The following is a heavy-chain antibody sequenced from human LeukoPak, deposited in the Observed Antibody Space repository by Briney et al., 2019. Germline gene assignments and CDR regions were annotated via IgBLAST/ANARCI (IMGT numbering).Heavy chain of an antibody. CDR1: GGTFSSYA. CDR3: ARLRGYDYGDFEDY. CDR2: IIPILGIA. V-gene: IGHV1-69*04. J-gene: IGHJ4*02. D-gene: IGHD4-17*01. Sequence: PGASVKVSCKASGGTFSSYAISWVRQAPGQGLEWMGRIIPILGIANYAQKFQGRVTITADKSTSTAYMELSSLRPEDTAVYYCARLRGYDYGDFEDYWGQGTLVTVSS.